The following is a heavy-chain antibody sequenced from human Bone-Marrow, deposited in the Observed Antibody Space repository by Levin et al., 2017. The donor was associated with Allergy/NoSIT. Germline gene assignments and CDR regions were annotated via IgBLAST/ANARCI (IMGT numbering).Heavy chain of an antibody. CDR1: GFTFCSYG. CDR3: ARDGFYFWNPYYSPAYYYYYMDG. Sequence: LSLTCAASGFTFCSYGMHWVRQAPRKGLEWVAVLWYDGTKKFYTDTVKGRFSISRDNFKNTLDLQMNNLRAEDTAVYYCARDGFYFWNPYYSPAYYYYYMDGWGEGATVTVSS. CDR2: LWYDGTKK. D-gene: IGHD3-3*01. J-gene: IGHJ6*03. V-gene: IGHV3-33*08.